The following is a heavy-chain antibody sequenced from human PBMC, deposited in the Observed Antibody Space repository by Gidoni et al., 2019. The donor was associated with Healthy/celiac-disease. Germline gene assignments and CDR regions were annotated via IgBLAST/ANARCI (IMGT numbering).Heavy chain of an antibody. J-gene: IGHJ6*03. V-gene: IGHV4-34*01. D-gene: IGHD3-22*01. Sequence: QVQLQQWGAGLLKPSETLSLTCAAYGGSSSVYYWSWIRQPPGKGLEWIGEINHSGRTNSNPSIKRRVTMSVDTSKNQFSLKLSSVTAADTAVYYCARGLSDYYDSSGSIYYMDVWGKGTTVTVSS. CDR2: INHSGRT. CDR3: ARGLSDYYDSSGSIYYMDV. CDR1: GGSSSVYY.